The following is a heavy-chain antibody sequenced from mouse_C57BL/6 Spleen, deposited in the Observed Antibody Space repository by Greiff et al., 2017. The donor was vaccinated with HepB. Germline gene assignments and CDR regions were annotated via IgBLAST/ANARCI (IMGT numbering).Heavy chain of an antibody. Sequence: VQLKESGPELVKPGASVKISCKASGYSFTDYNMNWVKQSNGKSLEWIGVINPNYGTTSYNQKFKGKATLTVDQSSSTAYMQLNSLTSEDSAVYYCARKGGGYFYYAMDYWGQGTSVTVSS. CDR2: INPNYGTT. V-gene: IGHV1-39*01. CDR1: GYSFTDYN. J-gene: IGHJ4*01. CDR3: ARKGGGYFYYAMDY. D-gene: IGHD2-3*01.